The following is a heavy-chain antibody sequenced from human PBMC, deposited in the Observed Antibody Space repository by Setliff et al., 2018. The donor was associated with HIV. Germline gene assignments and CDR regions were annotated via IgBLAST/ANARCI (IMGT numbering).Heavy chain of an antibody. D-gene: IGHD3-10*01. CDR1: GFSFSAYA. J-gene: IGHJ4*02. V-gene: IGHV3-23*02. CDR3: AIWTSYYGT. Sequence: GSLRLSCAASGFSFSAYAMNWIRQAPGKGLEWVSAISPDSVTTLYRDSVKGRFSISRDNSRNTLYLQMNSLTVEGTALYYCAIWTSYYGTWGRGTLVTVSS. CDR2: ISPDSVTT.